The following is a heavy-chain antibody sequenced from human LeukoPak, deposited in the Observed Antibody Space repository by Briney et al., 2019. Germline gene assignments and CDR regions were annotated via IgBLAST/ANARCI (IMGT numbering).Heavy chain of an antibody. J-gene: IGHJ3*02. D-gene: IGHD3-22*01. Sequence: GGSLRHSCAASGFTFSNFAMSWVRQAPGKGLEWVSVITGRGGATHNADSVKGRFTISRDNSKNTLYLQMNSLRAEDTAVYYCAKDTAFYYDSSGSIDIWGQGTMVTVSS. CDR2: ITGRGGAT. CDR1: GFTFSNFA. CDR3: AKDTAFYYDSSGSIDI. V-gene: IGHV3-23*01.